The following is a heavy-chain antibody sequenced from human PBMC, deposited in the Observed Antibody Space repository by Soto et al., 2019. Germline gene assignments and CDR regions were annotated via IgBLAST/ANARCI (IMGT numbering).Heavy chain of an antibody. Sequence: SETLSLTCTVSGGSISSISYYWGWIRQPPGKGLEWIGSIYYSGSTYYNPSLKSRVTISVDTSKNQFSLKLSSVTAADTAVYYCARQDIVLMVYAIRPYNWFDPWGQGTLVTVSS. D-gene: IGHD2-8*01. CDR2: IYYSGST. J-gene: IGHJ5*02. CDR1: GGSISSISYY. V-gene: IGHV4-39*01. CDR3: ARQDIVLMVYAIRPYNWFDP.